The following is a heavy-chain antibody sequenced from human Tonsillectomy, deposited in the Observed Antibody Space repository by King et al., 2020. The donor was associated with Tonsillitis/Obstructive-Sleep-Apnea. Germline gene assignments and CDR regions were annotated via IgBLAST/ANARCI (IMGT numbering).Heavy chain of an antibody. CDR1: GFTFSSYG. D-gene: IGHD3-3*01. Sequence: VQLVESGGGVVQPGRSLRLSCAASGFTFSSYGMHWVRQAPGKGLEWVAVISYDGSNKYYADSVKGRFTISRDNSKNTLYLQMSSLRPEDTAVYYCAKDKAVGVVSIGHFSYHYGMDGWGQGTTVTVSS. V-gene: IGHV3-30*18. CDR3: AKDKAVGVVSIGHFSYHYGMDG. CDR2: ISYDGSNK. J-gene: IGHJ6*02.